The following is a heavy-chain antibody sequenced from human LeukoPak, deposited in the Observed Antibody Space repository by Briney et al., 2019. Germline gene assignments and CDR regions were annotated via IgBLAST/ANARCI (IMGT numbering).Heavy chain of an antibody. D-gene: IGHD2-15*01. V-gene: IGHV1-69*13. Sequence: ASVKVSCKASGYTFTSYDINWVRQATGQGLEWMGGIIPIFGTANYAQKFQGRVTITADESTSTAYMELSSLRSEDTAVYYCARDVRCSGGSCYPKTEYYYYGMDVWGQGTTVTVSS. CDR2: IIPIFGTA. CDR3: ARDVRCSGGSCYPKTEYYYYGMDV. CDR1: GYTFTSYD. J-gene: IGHJ6*02.